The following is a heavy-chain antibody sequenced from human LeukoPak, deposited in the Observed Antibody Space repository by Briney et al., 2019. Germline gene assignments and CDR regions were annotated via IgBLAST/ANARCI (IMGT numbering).Heavy chain of an antibody. CDR3: ARRGYCSGGDCFSAAFDL. Sequence: GESLQISCKGSGYSFTNYWIAWVRRMPGKGLEWMGIIYPGDSDTRYRPSFHGQVTMSADKSISTTYLQWSSLKASDTAMYYCARRGYCSGGDCFSAAFDLWGQGTMVTVSS. J-gene: IGHJ3*01. CDR2: IYPGDSDT. CDR1: GYSFTNYW. D-gene: IGHD2-15*01. V-gene: IGHV5-51*01.